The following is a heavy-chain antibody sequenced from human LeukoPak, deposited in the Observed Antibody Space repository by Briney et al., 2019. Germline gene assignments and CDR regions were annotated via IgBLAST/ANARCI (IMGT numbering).Heavy chain of an antibody. CDR1: GFTFSTYG. V-gene: IGHV3-23*01. CDR3: AKGAPVGWTRHIDH. J-gene: IGHJ5*02. Sequence: GGSLRLSCAASGFTFSTYGMSWVRQAPGKELEWVAVIGDSGETTIYRDSVKGRLAISRDNSKNTVYLQMRSLRVEDTAVYYCAKGAPVGWTRHIDHWGQGTLVTVSS. CDR2: IGDSGETT. D-gene: IGHD1-26*01.